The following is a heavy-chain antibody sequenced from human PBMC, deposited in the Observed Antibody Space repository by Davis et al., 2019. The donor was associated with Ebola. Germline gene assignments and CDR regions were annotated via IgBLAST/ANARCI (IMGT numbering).Heavy chain of an antibody. J-gene: IGHJ6*02. CDR2: FIPIFGAA. CDR1: GGTFSSYS. V-gene: IGHV1-69*13. D-gene: IGHD2-2*01. Sequence: SVKVSCKAPGGTFSSYSIIWVRQAPGQGLEWMGGFIPIFGAANYAQKFQGRVTITADESTSTAYMELSSLRSENTAVYYGARVRGYCSSTSCPAYGMDVWGQGTTVTVSS. CDR3: ARVRGYCSSTSCPAYGMDV.